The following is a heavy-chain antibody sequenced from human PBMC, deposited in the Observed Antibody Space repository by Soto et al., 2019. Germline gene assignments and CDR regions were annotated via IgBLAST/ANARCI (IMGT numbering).Heavy chain of an antibody. CDR1: GYTFTSYG. Sequence: GASVKVSCKASGYTFTSYGISWVRQAPGQGLEWMGWISGNNGNTNPAQKFQGRVIMTTDTSTRTAYMELRSLRSDDTAVYYCARSRYYSGSGSYIDSWGQGTLVTVSS. CDR2: ISGNNGNT. J-gene: IGHJ5*01. V-gene: IGHV1-18*01. D-gene: IGHD3-10*01. CDR3: ARSRYYSGSGSYIDS.